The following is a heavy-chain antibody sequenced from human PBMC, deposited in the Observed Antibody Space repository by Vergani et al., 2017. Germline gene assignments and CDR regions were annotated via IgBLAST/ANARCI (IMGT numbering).Heavy chain of an antibody. CDR2: INWNGGST. Sequence: EVQLVESGGGVVRPGGSLRLSSAASGFTFDDYGMSWVRQAPGKGLEWVSGINWNGGSTGYADSVKGRFTISRDNAKNSLYLQMNSLRAEDTALYYCARERNAYYDFWSGYYTQYYFDYWGQGTLVTVSS. CDR1: GFTFDDYG. V-gene: IGHV3-20*03. CDR3: ARERNAYYDFWSGYYTQYYFDY. D-gene: IGHD3-3*01. J-gene: IGHJ4*02.